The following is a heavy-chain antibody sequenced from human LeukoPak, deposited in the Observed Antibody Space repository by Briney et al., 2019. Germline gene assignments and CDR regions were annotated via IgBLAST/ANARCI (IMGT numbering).Heavy chain of an antibody. J-gene: IGHJ4*02. Sequence: ASVKVSCRASGYTFGVHGIRWVRQAPGQGLEWMGWISPYNGDTVYAQRLRDRVTLTTDTSTNTSCMELRSLRPDDTAVYYCARDPVTLPGGKMPLLGMGLDSWGQGTLVSVAS. CDR1: GYTFGVHG. CDR2: ISPYNGDT. V-gene: IGHV1-18*04. CDR3: ARDPVTLPGGKMPLLGMGLDS. D-gene: IGHD4-23*01.